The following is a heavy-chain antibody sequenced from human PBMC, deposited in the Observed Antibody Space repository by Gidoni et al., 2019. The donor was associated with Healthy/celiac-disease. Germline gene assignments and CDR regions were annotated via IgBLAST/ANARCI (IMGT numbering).Heavy chain of an antibody. Sequence: QMQLVESGGGVVQPGRSLRLSCEACGFPFRNYGMDWVRQGPGKGLGWVELISFDGSSNSYVDSVKGRFTFSRDNAKNTLSLEMNTLRVEDTAVYYCATESDSVGYYYGLDVWGHGTTVIVSS. CDR1: GFPFRNYG. CDR3: ATESDSVGYYYGLDV. J-gene: IGHJ6*02. D-gene: IGHD1-26*01. CDR2: ISFDGSSN. V-gene: IGHV3-30*03.